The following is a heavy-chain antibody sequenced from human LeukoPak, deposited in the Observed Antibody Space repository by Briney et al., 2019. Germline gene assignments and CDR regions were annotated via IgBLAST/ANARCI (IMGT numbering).Heavy chain of an antibody. D-gene: IGHD3-10*01. V-gene: IGHV4-59*01. CDR3: AQTGGSGSYYRNWFDP. CDR2: IYYSGST. Sequence: KPSETLSLACTVSGGSISSYYWSWIRQPPGKGLEWIGSIYYSGSTYYNPSLKSRVTISVDTSKNQFSLKLSSVTAADTAVYYCAQTGGSGSYYRNWFDPWGQGTLVTVSS. J-gene: IGHJ5*02. CDR1: GGSISSYY.